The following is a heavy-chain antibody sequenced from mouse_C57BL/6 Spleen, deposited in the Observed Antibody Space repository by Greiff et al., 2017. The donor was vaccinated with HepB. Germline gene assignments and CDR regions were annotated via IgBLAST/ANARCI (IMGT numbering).Heavy chain of an antibody. CDR3: ATSYGGFAY. Sequence: VQLQQPGAELVRPGTSVKLSCKASGYTFTSYWMHWVKQRPGQGLEWIGVIDPSDSYTNYNQKFKGRATLTVDTSSSTAYMQLSSLTSEDSAVYYCATSYGGFAYWGQGTLVTVSA. J-gene: IGHJ3*01. D-gene: IGHD1-1*01. CDR2: IDPSDSYT. CDR1: GYTFTSYW. V-gene: IGHV1-59*01.